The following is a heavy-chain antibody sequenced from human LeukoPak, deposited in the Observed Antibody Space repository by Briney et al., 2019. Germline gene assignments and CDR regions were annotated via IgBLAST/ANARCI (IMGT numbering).Heavy chain of an antibody. D-gene: IGHD2-2*01. CDR1: GGSIRTYY. CDR3: ARRDGYCSSSSCYFARFDP. J-gene: IGHJ5*02. V-gene: IGHV4-59*08. CDR2: IYYSGST. Sequence: SETLSLTCTVSGGSIRTYYWSWIRQPPGKGLEWIGNIYYSGSTNYNPSLKSRVTVSVDTSKNQFSLKLSSVTAADTAVYHCARRDGYCSSSSCYFARFDPWGQGTLVTVSS.